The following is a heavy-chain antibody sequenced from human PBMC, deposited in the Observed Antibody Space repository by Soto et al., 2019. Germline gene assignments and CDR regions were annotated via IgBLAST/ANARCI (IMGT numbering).Heavy chain of an antibody. CDR1: GFSVVGNH. D-gene: IGHD2-8*01. CDR3: ARGVNDDS. V-gene: IGHV3-53*01. J-gene: IGHJ4*02. Sequence: TGGSLRLSCAASGFSVVGNHLTWVRQAPGKGLEWVAVIHTSGDTYYADSVQGRFTISRDNSKNTVYLQMNSLRVGDTAMYFCARGVNDDSWGQGTLVTVSS. CDR2: IHTSGDT.